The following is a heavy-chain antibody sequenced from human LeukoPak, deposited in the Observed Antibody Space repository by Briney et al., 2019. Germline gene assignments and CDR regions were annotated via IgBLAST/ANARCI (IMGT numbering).Heavy chain of an antibody. CDR1: GFAFSSDW. J-gene: IGHJ2*01. Sequence: GGSLRLSCAASGFAFSSDWMHWVRQAPGKGLVWVSRINSDGSSTTYADSVKGRFAISRDNAKNTLYLQMNSLRAEDTALYYCASRWWYFDLWGRGTLVTVSS. D-gene: IGHD6-13*01. CDR2: INSDGSST. V-gene: IGHV3-74*03. CDR3: ASRWWYFDL.